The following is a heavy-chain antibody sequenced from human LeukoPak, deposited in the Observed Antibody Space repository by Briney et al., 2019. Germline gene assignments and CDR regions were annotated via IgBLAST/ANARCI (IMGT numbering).Heavy chain of an antibody. Sequence: PGGSLRLSCAASGFNVSSNYMSWVRQAPGKGLEWVSVIYSGGRTNYADSVKGRFTISRENSKNTLYLQMNSLRAEDTAVYYCARDTGIDAFDIWGQGTMVTVSS. J-gene: IGHJ3*02. CDR1: GFNVSSNY. V-gene: IGHV3-53*01. CDR3: ARDTGIDAFDI. CDR2: IYSGGRT. D-gene: IGHD7-27*01.